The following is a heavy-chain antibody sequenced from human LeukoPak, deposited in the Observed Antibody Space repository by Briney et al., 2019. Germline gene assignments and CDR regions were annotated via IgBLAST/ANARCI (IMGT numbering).Heavy chain of an antibody. D-gene: IGHD5-24*01. CDR1: GFTFSSEG. CDR3: ARRAYNWGAFDI. Sequence: GRSLTLFCSASGFTFSSEGMQWVGQARGKGREWVAVISYDGSNKYYADSLNGRFTISRDNSKNTLYLQMNSLRAEDTAVYYCARRAYNWGAFDIWGQGKMVTVPS. J-gene: IGHJ3*02. V-gene: IGHV3-33*05. CDR2: ISYDGSNK.